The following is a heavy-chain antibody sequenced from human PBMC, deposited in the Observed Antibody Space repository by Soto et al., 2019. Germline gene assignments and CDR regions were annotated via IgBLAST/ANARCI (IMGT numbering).Heavy chain of an antibody. Sequence: QVQLMQSGAEVKKLGTSVKVSCKASGDTFTDYYIHWVRQAPGQGLEWMGTVNPSGGHTTYAQHFLGRVTMIRDTSTSTLYMELTSLTSDDTAVYYCARGGHVVVVTAALDYWGQGTLVTVSS. J-gene: IGHJ4*02. V-gene: IGHV1-46*01. CDR3: ARGGHVVVVTAALDY. CDR1: GDTFTDYY. D-gene: IGHD2-21*02. CDR2: VNPSGGHT.